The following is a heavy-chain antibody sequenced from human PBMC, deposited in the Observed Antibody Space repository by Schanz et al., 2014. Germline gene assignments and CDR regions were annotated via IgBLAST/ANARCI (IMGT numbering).Heavy chain of an antibody. CDR3: AKGMGYCSGGTCYDYYYYGLDV. CDR2: FIVDSGNT. CDR1: GFTFSNYA. Sequence: EVQLLESGGGLVQPGGSLRLSCAASGFTFSNYAMSWVRQAPGKGLEWVSGFIVDSGNTYYAGSVKGRFSISRDYSENTLYLQMNSLSADDTAVFYCAKGMGYCSGGTCYDYYYYGLDVWGQGTTVTVSS. J-gene: IGHJ6*02. D-gene: IGHD2-15*01. V-gene: IGHV3-23*01.